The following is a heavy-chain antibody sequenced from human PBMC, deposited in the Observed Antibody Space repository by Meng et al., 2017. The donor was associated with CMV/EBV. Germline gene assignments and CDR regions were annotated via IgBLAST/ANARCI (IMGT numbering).Heavy chain of an antibody. CDR3: ARVGGGVLYYYYYGMDV. D-gene: IGHD4/OR15-4a*01. CDR1: RFTFSSNW. Sequence: GESLKISCAASRFTFSSNWMSWVRQAPGKGLEWVANIKQDGSGKYYMDSVKGRFTISRNNAKDSVKGRFTISRNNAKNSLYLQMNSLRAEDTAVYYCARVGGGVLYYYYYGMDVWGQGTTVTVSS. CDR2: IKQDGSGK. J-gene: IGHJ6*02. V-gene: IGHV3-7*04.